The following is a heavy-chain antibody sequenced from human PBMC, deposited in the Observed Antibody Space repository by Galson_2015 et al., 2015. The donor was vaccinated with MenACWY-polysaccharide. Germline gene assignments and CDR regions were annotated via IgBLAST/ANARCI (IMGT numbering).Heavy chain of an antibody. Sequence: SLRLSCAASGFTFSSYSMNWVRQAPGTGLEWVSYISSSSSTIYYADSVKGRFTISRDNAKNSLYLQMNSLRAEDTAVYYCARAPYDSKTPGAFKIWGQGTMVTVSS. CDR2: ISSSSSTI. CDR1: GFTFSSYS. V-gene: IGHV3-48*01. J-gene: IGHJ3*02. CDR3: ARAPYDSKTPGAFKI. D-gene: IGHD3-22*01.